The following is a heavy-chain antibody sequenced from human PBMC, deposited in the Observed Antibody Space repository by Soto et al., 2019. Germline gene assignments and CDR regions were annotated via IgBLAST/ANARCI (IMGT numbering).Heavy chain of an antibody. D-gene: IGHD2-21*02. Sequence: QVQLVESGGGVVQPGRSLRLSCAASEFTFSTYAMHWVRQAPGKGLEWVAVISYDGSNKYYADSVKGRFTISRDNSKNTLYLQMDSLRAEDTAVYYCARTYLAYCGGDCPDDAFDIWGQGTMVTVSS. CDR2: ISYDGSNK. V-gene: IGHV3-30-3*01. CDR1: EFTFSTYA. CDR3: ARTYLAYCGGDCPDDAFDI. J-gene: IGHJ3*02.